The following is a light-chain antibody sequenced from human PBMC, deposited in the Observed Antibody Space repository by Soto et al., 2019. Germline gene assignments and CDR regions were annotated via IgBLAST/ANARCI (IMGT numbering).Light chain of an antibody. Sequence: EIVLTQSPGTLSLSPGERATLSCRASQSVSSSYLAWYQQKPGQAPRLLIYGASSRATGIPDRFSGSGSGTDFTLTISRLHPDDFATYYCQQYNIWYTFGQGTILEIK. J-gene: IGKJ2*01. CDR1: QSVSSSY. CDR2: GAS. CDR3: QQYNIWYT. V-gene: IGKV3-20*01.